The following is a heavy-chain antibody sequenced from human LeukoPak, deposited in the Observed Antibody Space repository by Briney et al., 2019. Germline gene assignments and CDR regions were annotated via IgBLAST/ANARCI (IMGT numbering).Heavy chain of an antibody. V-gene: IGHV4-39*01. CDR3: ATSGAAAGYYYYGIDV. J-gene: IGHJ6*02. Sequence: SETLSLTCTVSGGSISSSSYYWGWIRQPPGKGLEWIGSIYYSGSTYYNPSLKSRVTISVDTSKNQFSLKLSSVTAADTAVYYCATSGAAAGYYYYGIDVWGQGTTVTVSS. CDR1: GGSISSSSYY. D-gene: IGHD6-13*01. CDR2: IYYSGST.